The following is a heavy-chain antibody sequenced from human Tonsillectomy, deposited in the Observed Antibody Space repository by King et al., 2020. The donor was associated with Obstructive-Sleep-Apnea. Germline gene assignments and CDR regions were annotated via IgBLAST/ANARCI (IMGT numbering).Heavy chain of an antibody. Sequence: VQLVESGGGVVQPGRSLRLSCAASGFTFNNYDMHWVRQAPGKGLAWVAIISNAGRNKYHADSVKGLVTISRDNSKNTLYLRMNSLRPEDTAFYYCAKGPEGTKWLVDYWGQGTLVTVSS. CDR2: ISNAGRNK. CDR3: AKGPEGTKWLVDY. V-gene: IGHV3-30*18. J-gene: IGHJ4*02. D-gene: IGHD6-19*01. CDR1: GFTFNNYD.